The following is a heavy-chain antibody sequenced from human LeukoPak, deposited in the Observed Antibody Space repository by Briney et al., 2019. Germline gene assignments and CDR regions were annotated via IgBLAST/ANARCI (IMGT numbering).Heavy chain of an antibody. CDR2: ISGSGGST. J-gene: IGHJ3*02. Sequence: GGSLRLSCAASGFTFSSYAMSWVRQAPGKGLEWVSAISGSGGSTYYADSVKGRFTISRDNSKNTQYLQMNSLRAEDTAVYYCAKDRTYSSGWYEAFDIWGQGTMVTVSS. CDR1: GFTFSSYA. CDR3: AKDRTYSSGWYEAFDI. D-gene: IGHD6-19*01. V-gene: IGHV3-23*01.